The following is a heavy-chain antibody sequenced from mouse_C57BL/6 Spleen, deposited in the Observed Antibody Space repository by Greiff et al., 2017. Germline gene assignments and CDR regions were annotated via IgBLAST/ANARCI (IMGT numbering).Heavy chain of an antibody. Sequence: VHLVESGAELAKPGASVKLSCKASGYTFTSYWMHWVKQRPGQGLEWIGYINPSSGYTKYNQKFKDKATLTADKSSSTAYMQLSSLTYEDSAVYYCARGEYGNYWYFDVWGTGTTVTVSS. CDR2: INPSSGYT. D-gene: IGHD2-1*01. CDR3: ARGEYGNYWYFDV. V-gene: IGHV1-7*01. CDR1: GYTFTSYW. J-gene: IGHJ1*03.